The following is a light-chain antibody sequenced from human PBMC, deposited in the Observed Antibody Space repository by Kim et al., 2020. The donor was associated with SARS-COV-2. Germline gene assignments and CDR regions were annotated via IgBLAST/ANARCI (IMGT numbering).Light chain of an antibody. J-gene: IGLJ2*01. V-gene: IGLV7-46*01. CDR3: LLSYSDSRV. CDR1: TGAVTSGHF. CDR2: DTD. Sequence: QAVVTQEPSLTVSPGGTVTLTCDSNTGAVTSGHFPYWFQQKPGQAPRTLIYDTDKRHSWTPARFSGSLLGGKAALTLSAAQAEDEADYYCLLSYSDSRVFGGGTQLTVL.